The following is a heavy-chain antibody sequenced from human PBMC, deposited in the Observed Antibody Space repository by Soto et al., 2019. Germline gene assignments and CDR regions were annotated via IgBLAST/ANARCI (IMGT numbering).Heavy chain of an antibody. J-gene: IGHJ6*02. Sequence: SETLSLTCTVSGGSISSYYWSWIRQPPGKGLEWIEYIYYSGSTNYNPSLKSRVTISVDTSKNQFSLKLSSVTAADTAVYYCARAARPRYYYYGMDVWGQGTTVTVSS. D-gene: IGHD6-6*01. CDR3: ARAARPRYYYYGMDV. CDR2: IYYSGST. CDR1: GGSISSYY. V-gene: IGHV4-59*01.